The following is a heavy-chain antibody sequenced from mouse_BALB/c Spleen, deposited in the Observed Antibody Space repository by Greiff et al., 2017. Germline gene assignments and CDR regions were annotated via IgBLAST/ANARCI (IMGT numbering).Heavy chain of an antibody. CDR3: ARRDYGYDAMDD. CDR2: INPSNGRT. Sequence: VQLQQSGAELVRPGSSVKISCKASGYTFTSYWMHWVKQRPGQGLEWIGEINPSNGRTNYNEKFKSKATLTVDKSSSTAYMQLSSLTSEDSAVYYCARRDYGYDAMDDWGQGTSVTVSS. CDR1: GYTFTSYW. D-gene: IGHD1-2*01. J-gene: IGHJ4*01. V-gene: IGHV1S81*02.